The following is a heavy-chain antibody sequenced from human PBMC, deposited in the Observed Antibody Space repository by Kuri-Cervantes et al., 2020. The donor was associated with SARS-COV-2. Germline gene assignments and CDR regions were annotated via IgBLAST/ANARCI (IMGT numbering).Heavy chain of an antibody. Sequence: SGPTLVKPTQTLTLTCTFSGFSLSTSGVGVGWIRQPPGKALEWLALIYWDDDMRYSPSLKSRLTITKDTSKNQVVLTMTNMDPVDTATYYCAHRGYYDSSGSLDYWGQGTLVTVSS. J-gene: IGHJ4*02. D-gene: IGHD3-22*01. CDR3: AHRGYYDSSGSLDY. CDR1: GFSLSTSGVG. V-gene: IGHV2-5*02. CDR2: IYWDDDM.